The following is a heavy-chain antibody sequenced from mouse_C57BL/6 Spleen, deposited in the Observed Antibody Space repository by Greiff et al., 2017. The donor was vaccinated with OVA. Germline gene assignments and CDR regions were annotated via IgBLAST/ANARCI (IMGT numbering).Heavy chain of an antibody. CDR2: FYPGSGSI. CDR3: ARHDPYYSNYPWYFDV. J-gene: IGHJ1*03. D-gene: IGHD2-5*01. Sequence: QVQLQQSGAELVKPGASVKLSCKASGYTFTEYTIHWVKQRSGQGLEWIGWFYPGSGSIKYNEKFKDKATLTADKSSSTVYMELSRLTSEDSAVYVCARHDPYYSNYPWYFDVWGTGTTVTVSS. V-gene: IGHV1-62-2*01. CDR1: GYTFTEYT.